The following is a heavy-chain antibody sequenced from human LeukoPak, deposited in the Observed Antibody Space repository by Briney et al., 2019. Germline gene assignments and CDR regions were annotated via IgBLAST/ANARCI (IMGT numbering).Heavy chain of an antibody. Sequence: PSETLSLTCTVSGGSISSYYWSWIRQPAGKGLEWIGRIYTSGNTNYNPSLKSRVTISVDKSKNQFSLKLSSVTAADTAVYYCARDLPGRDWFDPWGQGTVVTVSS. V-gene: IGHV4-4*07. D-gene: IGHD1-26*01. CDR1: GGSISSYY. CDR2: IYTSGNT. J-gene: IGHJ5*02. CDR3: ARDLPGRDWFDP.